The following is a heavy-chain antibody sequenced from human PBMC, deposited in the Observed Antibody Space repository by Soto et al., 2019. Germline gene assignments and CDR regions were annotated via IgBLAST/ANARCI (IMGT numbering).Heavy chain of an antibody. Sequence: ETLSLTCTVSGGSVSSGSYYWSWIRQPPGKGLEWIGYIYYSGSTNYNPSLKSRVTISVDTSKNQFSLKLSSVTAADTAVYYCARETPVDNWFDPWGQGTLVTVSS. V-gene: IGHV4-61*01. CDR1: GGSVSSGSYY. J-gene: IGHJ5*02. CDR2: IYYSGST. CDR3: ARETPVDNWFDP.